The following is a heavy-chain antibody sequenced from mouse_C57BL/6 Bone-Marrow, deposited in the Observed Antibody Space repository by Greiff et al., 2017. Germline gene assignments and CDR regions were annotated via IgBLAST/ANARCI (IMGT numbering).Heavy chain of an antibody. Sequence: QVQLQQPGAELVKPGASVKMSCKASGYTFTSYWITWVKQRPGQGLEWIGDIYPGSGSTNYNEKFKSKATLTVDTSSSTAYMQLGSLTSEDSAVYYGARRLYYGNCVGFAYWGQGTLVNVSA. V-gene: IGHV1-55*01. CDR1: GYTFTSYW. CDR3: ARRLYYGNCVGFAY. D-gene: IGHD2-1*01. J-gene: IGHJ3*01. CDR2: IYPGSGST.